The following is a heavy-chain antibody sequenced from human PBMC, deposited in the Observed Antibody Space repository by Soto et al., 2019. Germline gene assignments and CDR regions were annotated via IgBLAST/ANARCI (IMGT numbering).Heavy chain of an antibody. CDR1: GYTLTELS. CDR2: FDPEDGET. D-gene: IGHD3-3*01. J-gene: IGHJ6*02. V-gene: IGHV1-24*01. CDR3: AAGFFDDFWSGPQYYYYYGMDV. Sequence: ASVKVSCKVSGYTLTELSMHWVRQAPGKGLEWMGGFDPEDGETIYAQKIQGRFTMTEDTSTDTAYMDLSSLRSEDTAVYYCAAGFFDDFWSGPQYYYYYGMDVWGQGTTVTVSS.